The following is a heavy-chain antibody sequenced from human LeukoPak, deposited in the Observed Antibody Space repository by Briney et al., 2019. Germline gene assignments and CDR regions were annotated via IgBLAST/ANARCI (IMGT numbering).Heavy chain of an antibody. CDR3: SKGDYDFWSGYPNYSGMDV. V-gene: IGHV3-74*01. Sequence: AGSLRLSCAASVFSFSSSWMHWVREPPGKGRVWVSRIKSDVSSASSAHSVKGRFTISRDNAKNTLYLQTNSLRAEDTAVYYCSKGDYDFWSGYPNYSGMDVWGQGTTVTVSS. D-gene: IGHD3-3*01. CDR2: IKSDVSSA. CDR1: VFSFSSSW. J-gene: IGHJ6*02.